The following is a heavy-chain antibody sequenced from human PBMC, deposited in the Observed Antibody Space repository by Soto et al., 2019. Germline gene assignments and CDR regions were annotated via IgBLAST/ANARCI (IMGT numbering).Heavy chain of an antibody. CDR2: IIPVFGTA. CDR3: SRGDATKIVVTTYYGMDV. V-gene: IGHV1-69*12. Sequence: QVQLVQSGAEVKKPGSSVRVSCKASGGTLRNYGISWVRQAPGQGLEWMGGIIPVFGTANYAQKFQGRVTITADESTSTVYMDLTSLRSEDTAVSYCSRGDATKIVVTTYYGMDVWGQGTTVTVSS. D-gene: IGHD4-17*01. J-gene: IGHJ6*02. CDR1: GGTLRNYG.